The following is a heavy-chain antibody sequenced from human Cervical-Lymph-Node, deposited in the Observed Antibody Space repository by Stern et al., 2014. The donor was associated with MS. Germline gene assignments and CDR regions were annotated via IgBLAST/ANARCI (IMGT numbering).Heavy chain of an antibody. CDR1: GFTFSSYS. D-gene: IGHD5-12*01. J-gene: IGHJ6*02. Sequence: EVQLVESGGGLIQPGGSLRLSCAASGFTFSSYSMNWVRQAPGKGLAWVSYISSSSGTKYYAAALKGRFTITRDNAKNSLYLQMNSLRAEDTAVYYCAPRGIVATTGYYAMDVWGQGTTVTVSS. CDR2: ISSSSGTK. CDR3: APRGIVATTGYYAMDV. V-gene: IGHV3-48*01.